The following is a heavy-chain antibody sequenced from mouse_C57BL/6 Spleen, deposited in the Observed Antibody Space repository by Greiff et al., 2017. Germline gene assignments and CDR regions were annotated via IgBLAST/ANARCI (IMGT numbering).Heavy chain of an antibody. CDR2: ISSGSSTI. Sequence: VQLQQSGGGLVKPGGSLKLSCAASGFTFSDYGMHWVRQAPEKGLEWVAYISSGSSTIYYADTVKGRFTISRDNAKNTLFLQMTSLRSEDTAMYYCAREEYYGSSFDYWGQGTTLTVSS. D-gene: IGHD1-1*01. CDR1: GFTFSDYG. J-gene: IGHJ2*01. CDR3: AREEYYGSSFDY. V-gene: IGHV5-17*01.